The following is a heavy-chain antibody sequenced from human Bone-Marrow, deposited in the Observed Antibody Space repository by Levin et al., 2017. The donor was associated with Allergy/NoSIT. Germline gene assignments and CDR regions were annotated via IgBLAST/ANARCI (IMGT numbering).Heavy chain of an antibody. J-gene: IGHJ6*03. D-gene: IGHD3-9*01. CDR3: AKRLGFDWLDNHRTRYYYYYYYMDV. CDR1: GFTFSSYA. Sequence: PGGSLRLSCAASGFTFSSYAMSWVRQAPGKGLEWVSAISGSGGSTYYADSVKGRFTISRDNSKNTLYLQMNSLRAEDTAVYYCAKRLGFDWLDNHRTRYYYYYYYMDVWGKGTTVTVSS. V-gene: IGHV3-23*01. CDR2: ISGSGGST.